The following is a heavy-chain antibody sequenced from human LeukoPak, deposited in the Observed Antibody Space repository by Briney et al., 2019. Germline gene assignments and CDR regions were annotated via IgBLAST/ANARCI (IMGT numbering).Heavy chain of an antibody. V-gene: IGHV3-21*01. CDR2: ISGSSSYI. D-gene: IGHD1-26*01. J-gene: IGHJ4*02. CDR1: GFTFSDHA. CDR3: ARAKSSGTYVIDF. Sequence: GGSLRLSCAASGFTFSDHAMNWVRQAPGKGLECVSSISGSSSYIYYADSVKGRFTISRDNAKNSLDLQINSLRVDDTAAYYCARAKSSGTYVIDFWGQGTRVTVSP.